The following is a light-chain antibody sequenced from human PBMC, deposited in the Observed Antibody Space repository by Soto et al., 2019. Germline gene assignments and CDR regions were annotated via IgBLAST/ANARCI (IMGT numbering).Light chain of an antibody. CDR3: SSYTSTSTL. V-gene: IGLV2-14*01. CDR1: ISDVGGYKY. J-gene: IGLJ1*01. Sequence: QSVLTQPASVSGSPGQSITISCTGTISDVGGYKYVSWYQLHPGTAPKLVIYDVTNRPSGVSNRFSGSKSGNTASLTISGLQAEDEADYFCSSYTSTSTLFGTGTKLTVL. CDR2: DVT.